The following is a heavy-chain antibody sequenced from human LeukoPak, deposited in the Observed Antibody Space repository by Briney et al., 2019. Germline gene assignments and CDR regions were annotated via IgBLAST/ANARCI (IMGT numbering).Heavy chain of an antibody. V-gene: IGHV4-59*01. J-gene: IGHJ4*02. D-gene: IGHD2-2*01. CDR1: GGSINSYY. CDR2: IYYSGST. CDR3: ARDPSYHGGYFDY. Sequence: SETLCLTRTVSGGSINSYYWSWIRQPPGKGLEWIGYIYYSGSTNYNPSLKSRVTISVDTSKNQFSLKLSSVTAADTAVYYCARDPSYHGGYFDYWGQGTLVTVFS.